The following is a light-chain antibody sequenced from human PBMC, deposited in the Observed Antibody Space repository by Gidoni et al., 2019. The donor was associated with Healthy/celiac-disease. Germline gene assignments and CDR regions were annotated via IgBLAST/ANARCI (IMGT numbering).Light chain of an antibody. V-gene: IGKV1-39*01. CDR1: QSISSY. CDR2: AAS. J-gene: IGKJ3*01. CDR3: QQSYSGFT. Sequence: DIQMTQSPSSLSASVGDRVTITCRESQSISSYLNWYQQKPGKAPKLLIYAASSLQSGVPSRFSGSGSGTDFTLTISSLQPEDFATYYCQQSYSGFTFGHGTKVDIK.